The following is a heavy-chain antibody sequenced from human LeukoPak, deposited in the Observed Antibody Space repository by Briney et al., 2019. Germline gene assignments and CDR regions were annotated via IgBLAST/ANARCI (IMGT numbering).Heavy chain of an antibody. Sequence: SETLSLTCAVYGGSFSGYYWSWIRQPPGKGLEWIGEINHSGSTNYNPSLRSQVTISVDTSKNQFSLKLSSVTAADTAVYYCARVTVAGTRKKKGYLDYWGQGTLVTVSS. D-gene: IGHD6-19*01. V-gene: IGHV4-34*01. J-gene: IGHJ4*02. CDR3: ARVTVAGTRKKKGYLDY. CDR1: GGSFSGYY. CDR2: INHSGST.